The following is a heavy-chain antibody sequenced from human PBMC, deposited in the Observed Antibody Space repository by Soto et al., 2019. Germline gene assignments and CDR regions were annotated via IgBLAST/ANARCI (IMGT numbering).Heavy chain of an antibody. Sequence: SETLSLTCAVYGGSFSGYYWSWIRQPPGKGLEWIGEINHSGSTNYNPSLKSRVTISVDTSKNQFSLKLSSVTAADTAVYYCARDGGFCTNGVCPVYYYYGMDVWGQGTTVT. J-gene: IGHJ6*02. CDR2: INHSGST. D-gene: IGHD2-8*01. CDR1: GGSFSGYY. V-gene: IGHV4-34*01. CDR3: ARDGGFCTNGVCPVYYYYGMDV.